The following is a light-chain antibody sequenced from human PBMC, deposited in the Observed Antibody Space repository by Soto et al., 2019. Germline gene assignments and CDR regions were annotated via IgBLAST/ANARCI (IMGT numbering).Light chain of an antibody. CDR2: KAS. Sequence: DIQMTQSPSTLSASVGDRVTITCRASQSISSWLTWYQQKPGKAPKLLIYKASSLESGVPSRFSGSGSGTEFTLPISSLQPDDFATYYCQQSFTFGPGTKVDIK. J-gene: IGKJ3*01. CDR1: QSISSW. V-gene: IGKV1-5*03. CDR3: QQSFT.